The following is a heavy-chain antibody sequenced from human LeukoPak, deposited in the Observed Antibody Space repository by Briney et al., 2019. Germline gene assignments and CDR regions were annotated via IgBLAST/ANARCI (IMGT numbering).Heavy chain of an antibody. CDR3: ARDAMPHYYDSSGYLDY. Sequence: GGSLRLSCAASGFTFSSYAMHWVRQAPGKGLEWVAVISYDGSNKYYAGSVKGRFTISRDNSKNTLYLQMNSLRAEDTAVYYCARDAMPHYYDSSGYLDYWGQGTLVTVSS. D-gene: IGHD3-22*01. V-gene: IGHV3-30-3*01. CDR1: GFTFSSYA. CDR2: ISYDGSNK. J-gene: IGHJ4*02.